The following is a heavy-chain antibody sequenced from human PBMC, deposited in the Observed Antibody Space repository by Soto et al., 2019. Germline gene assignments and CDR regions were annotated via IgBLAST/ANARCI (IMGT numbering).Heavy chain of an antibody. CDR1: GYTFTSYG. CDR3: ARMGNDFWGGYHNWFAP. CDR2: ISAYNGNT. J-gene: IGHJ5*02. Sequence: ASVKVSCKASGYTFTSYGISWVRQAPGQGLEWMGWISAYNGNTNYAQKPQGRVTMTTDTSTSTAYMELRSLRSDDTAVYYCARMGNDFWGGYHNWFAPWGQGTLVTVSS. D-gene: IGHD3-3*01. V-gene: IGHV1-18*01.